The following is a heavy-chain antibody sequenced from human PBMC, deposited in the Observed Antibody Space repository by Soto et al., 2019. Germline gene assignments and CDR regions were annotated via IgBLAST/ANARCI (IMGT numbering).Heavy chain of an antibody. CDR2: TIPMFGTA. CDR1: VDSFSSYT. Sequence: QVHLEQSGAVVKRPGSSVRVSCKASVDSFSSYTISWVRQAPGQGLEWMGGTIPMFGTADYAEKFQGRVTISADKSTTTAYMELSSLTSEDTAVYYCGRDVGTGNFYLDAWGQGTTVTVSS. CDR3: GRDVGTGNFYLDA. D-gene: IGHD4-4*01. V-gene: IGHV1-69*06. J-gene: IGHJ6*02.